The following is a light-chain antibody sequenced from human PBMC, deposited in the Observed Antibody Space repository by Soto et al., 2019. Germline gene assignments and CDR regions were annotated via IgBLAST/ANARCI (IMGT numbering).Light chain of an antibody. CDR1: SSNIGAGYD. V-gene: IGLV1-40*01. Sequence: QSVLTQPPSVSGAPGQRVTISCTGSSSNIGAGYDVHWYQQLPGTAPKLLISGNSNRPSGVPDRFSGSKSGTSASLAITGLQAEDEDDDYGQSYDSSLSALFGGGTKLTVL. J-gene: IGLJ3*02. CDR2: GNS. CDR3: QSYDSSLSAL.